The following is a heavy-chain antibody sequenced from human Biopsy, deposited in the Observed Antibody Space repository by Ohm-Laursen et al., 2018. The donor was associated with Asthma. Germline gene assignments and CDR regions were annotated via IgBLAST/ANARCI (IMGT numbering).Heavy chain of an antibody. V-gene: IGHV1-69*01. Sequence: SSVKVSCKASGGTFNNYAINWVRQAPGQGLEWMGGSSPIFGSTAYAQKFQGRVTITADVFTSTVYMELSGLRSEDTAVLYCAKARCYYHYCDMEVWGPGTAITVSS. CDR1: GGTFNNYA. CDR2: SSPIFGST. CDR3: AKARCYYHYCDMEV. J-gene: IGHJ6*02.